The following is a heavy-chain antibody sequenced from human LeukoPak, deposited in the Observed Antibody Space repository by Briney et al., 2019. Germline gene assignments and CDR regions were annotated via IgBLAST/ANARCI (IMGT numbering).Heavy chain of an antibody. CDR2: ISSSSSYI. D-gene: IGHD3-22*01. Sequence: GGSRRLSFAASGFTFSSYSMNWVRQAPGKGLEWVSSISSSSSYIYYADSVKGRFTISRDNAKNSLYLQMNSLRAEDTAVYYCAREAAEHYYYDSSGYPDYWGQGTLVTVSS. CDR1: GFTFSSYS. J-gene: IGHJ4*02. CDR3: AREAAEHYYYDSSGYPDY. V-gene: IGHV3-21*01.